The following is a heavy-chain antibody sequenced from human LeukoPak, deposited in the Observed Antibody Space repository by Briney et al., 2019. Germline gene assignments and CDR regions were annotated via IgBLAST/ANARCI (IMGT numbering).Heavy chain of an antibody. CDR1: GYSFTSYW. D-gene: IGHD3-10*01. CDR2: IDPSDSYT. Sequence: GESLRISCKGSGYSFTSYWISWVRQMPGKGLEWMGRIDPSDSYTNYSPSFQGHATTSADKSISTAYLQWSSLKASDTAMYYCARRSPYYYGSGSYHEGDFDYWGQGTLVTVSS. J-gene: IGHJ4*02. V-gene: IGHV5-10-1*01. CDR3: ARRSPYYYGSGSYHEGDFDY.